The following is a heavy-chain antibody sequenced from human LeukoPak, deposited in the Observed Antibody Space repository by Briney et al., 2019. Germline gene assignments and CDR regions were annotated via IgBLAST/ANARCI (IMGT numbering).Heavy chain of an antibody. CDR1: GGTFSSYA. CDR3: ARERGVVVTLAFQH. CDR2: IIPILGIA. D-gene: IGHD3-22*01. J-gene: IGHJ1*01. Sequence: SVKVSCKASGGTFSSYAISWVRQAPGQGLEWMGRIIPILGIANYAQKFQGRVTITADKSTSTAYMELSSLRSEDTAVYYCARERGVVVTLAFQHWGQGTLVTVSS. V-gene: IGHV1-69*04.